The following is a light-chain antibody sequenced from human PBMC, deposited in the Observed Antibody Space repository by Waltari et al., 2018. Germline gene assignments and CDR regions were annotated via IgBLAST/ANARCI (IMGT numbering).Light chain of an antibody. Sequence: EIVLTHSPGTLSLSPAERPTLSCRASQSVSSSYVAWYQQKPGQAPRLLIYGASSRATGIPDRFSGSGSGTDFTLTISRLEPEDFAVYYCQQYGSSPRTFGQGTKVEIK. CDR1: QSVSSSY. J-gene: IGKJ1*01. CDR2: GAS. CDR3: QQYGSSPRT. V-gene: IGKV3-20*01.